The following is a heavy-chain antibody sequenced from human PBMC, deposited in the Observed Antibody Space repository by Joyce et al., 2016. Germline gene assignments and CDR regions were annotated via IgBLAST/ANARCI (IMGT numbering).Heavy chain of an antibody. CDR2: INTDGSST. CDR1: GFSFSGYW. Sequence: EVQLVESGGGLVQPGGSLRLSCAASGFSFSGYWIHWVRQAPGKGLVGVSRINTDGSSTRFADSVKGRFTISSDNAKNTLYLQMNSLRAEDTAVYYCVRGISARPGGPNWFDPWGQGTLVTVSS. J-gene: IGHJ5*02. V-gene: IGHV3-74*01. D-gene: IGHD6-6*01. CDR3: VRGISARPGGPNWFDP.